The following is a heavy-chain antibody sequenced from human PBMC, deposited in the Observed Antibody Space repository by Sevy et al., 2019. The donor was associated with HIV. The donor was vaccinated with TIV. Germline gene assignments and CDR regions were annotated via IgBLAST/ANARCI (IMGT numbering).Heavy chain of an antibody. Sequence: GGSLRLSCAASGLTFSSYAMSWVRQAPGKGLEWVSAISGSGNTYYADSVKGGFNISRHNPKNTLFLQMNSLRAEDTAVYYCAKDRSHIIMIRGVVIFDYWGQGTLVTVSS. CDR3: AKDRSHIIMIRGVVIFDY. D-gene: IGHD3-10*01. CDR2: ISGSGNT. CDR1: GLTFSSYA. J-gene: IGHJ4*02. V-gene: IGHV3-23*01.